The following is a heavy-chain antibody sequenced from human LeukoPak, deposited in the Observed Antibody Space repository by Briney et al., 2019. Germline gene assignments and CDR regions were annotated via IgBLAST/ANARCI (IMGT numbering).Heavy chain of an antibody. CDR2: ISGSGGTR. V-gene: IGHV3-23*01. Sequence: GGSLRLSCAASGFTFSTYSMCWVRQAPGKGLEWVSVISGSGGTRYYADSVKGRFTISRDNSKNTLYLQMNSLRAEDTALYYCAKVRSDYGDYYDYWGQGTPVTVSS. CDR1: GFTFSTYS. J-gene: IGHJ4*02. CDR3: AKVRSDYGDYYDY. D-gene: IGHD4-17*01.